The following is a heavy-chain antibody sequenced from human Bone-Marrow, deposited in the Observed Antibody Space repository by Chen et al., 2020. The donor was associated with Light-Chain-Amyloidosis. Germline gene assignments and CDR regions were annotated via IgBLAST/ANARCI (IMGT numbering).Heavy chain of an antibody. CDR2: MSYSGGT. J-gene: IGHJ4*02. V-gene: IGHV4-39*01. CDR3: ARMFGFCSGGSCYSAYFDY. CDR1: GGSISINSYY. D-gene: IGHD2-15*01. Sequence: QLQLQESGPGLVRPSETLSLTCTVSGGSISINSYYWGWIRQPPGKGLEWIGSMSYSGGTYYSPSLKSRVTISVDTPKYQFSLRLNSVTAADTALYYCARMFGFCSGGSCYSAYFDYWGQGALVTVSS.